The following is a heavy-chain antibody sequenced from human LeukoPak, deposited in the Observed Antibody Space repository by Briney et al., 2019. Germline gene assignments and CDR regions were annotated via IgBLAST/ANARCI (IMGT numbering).Heavy chain of an antibody. V-gene: IGHV3-23*01. CDR1: GFRVSDYY. CDR3: AKLGVPAAISWFDP. Sequence: GGSLRLSCAVSGFRVSDYYMSWVRQAPGKGLEWVSAISGSGGSTYYADSVKGRFTISRDNSKNTLYLQMNSLRAEDTAVYYCAKLGVPAAISWFDPWGQGTLVTVSS. D-gene: IGHD2-2*01. CDR2: ISGSGGST. J-gene: IGHJ5*02.